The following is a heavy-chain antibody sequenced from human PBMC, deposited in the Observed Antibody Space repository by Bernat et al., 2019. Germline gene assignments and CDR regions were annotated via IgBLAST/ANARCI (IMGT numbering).Heavy chain of an antibody. CDR1: GFTFSSYG. CDR3: ARGGYYDSSPWRYYYYYGMDV. CDR2: IWYDGSNK. D-gene: IGHD3-22*01. J-gene: IGHJ6*02. V-gene: IGHV3-33*01. Sequence: QVQLVESGGGVVQPGRSLRLSCAASGFTFSSYGMHWVRQAPGKGLEWVAVIWYDGSNKYYAASVKGRFTISRDNSKNTLYLQMNSLRAEYTAVYYCARGGYYDSSPWRYYYYYGMDVWGQGTTVTVSS.